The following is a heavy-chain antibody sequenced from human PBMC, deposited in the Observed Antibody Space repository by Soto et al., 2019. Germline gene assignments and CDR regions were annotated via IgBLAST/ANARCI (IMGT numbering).Heavy chain of an antibody. CDR2: IYPDDSDT. CDR3: ASSGAVLAGYGSFDM. V-gene: IGHV5-51*01. CDR1: GYDFTKNW. Sequence: GEFLKISCKGSGYDFTKNWIGWVRQMSGEGLEWMGIIYPDDSDTRYSPSFEGQVTMSADKSIITVYLQWNSLKASDTAMYYCASSGAVLAGYGSFDMWGQGTRVTVSS. D-gene: IGHD2-2*03. J-gene: IGHJ3*02.